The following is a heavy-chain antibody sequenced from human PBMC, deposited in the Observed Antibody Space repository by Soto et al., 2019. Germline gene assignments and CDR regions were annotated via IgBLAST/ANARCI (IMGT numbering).Heavy chain of an antibody. D-gene: IGHD3-10*01. J-gene: IGHJ4*02. V-gene: IGHV3-9*01. CDR2: ISWNSGSI. Sequence: EVQLVESGGGLVQHGRSLRLSCTASGFTFDDYAMHWVRQAPGKGLEWVSGISWNSGSIGYADSVKGRFTISRDNAKNSLYLQMNSLITEDTALYYCAKDMTGNYGSGSLFDYWGQGTLVTVST. CDR3: AKDMTGNYGSGSLFDY. CDR1: GFTFDDYA.